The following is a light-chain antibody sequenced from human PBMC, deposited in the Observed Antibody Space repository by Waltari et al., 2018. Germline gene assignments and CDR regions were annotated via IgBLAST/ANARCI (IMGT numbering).Light chain of an antibody. CDR3: QQYNSYPYT. CDR1: QSIRSW. Sequence: DIQMTQSPSTLSASVGYRVTIPCRASQSIRSWLAWYQQKPGKAPKLLIYDASSLESGVPSRFSGSGSGTEFTLTISSLQPDDFATYYCQQYNSYPYTFGQGTKLEIK. V-gene: IGKV1-5*01. J-gene: IGKJ2*01. CDR2: DAS.